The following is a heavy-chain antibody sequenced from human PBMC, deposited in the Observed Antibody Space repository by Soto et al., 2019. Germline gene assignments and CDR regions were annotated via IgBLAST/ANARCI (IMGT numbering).Heavy chain of an antibody. V-gene: IGHV3-21*01. CDR1: GFTFSTYT. CDR3: ARDILSGGAYPDS. Sequence: GSLRLSCAASGFTFSTYTMNWVRQVPGKGLEWISSISSGSSYIYYAGSVKGRFTISRDNAKNSLFLQMNSLRADDTAVYYCARDILSGGAYPDSWGQGTKVTVSS. CDR2: ISSGSSYI. D-gene: IGHD3-10*01. J-gene: IGHJ5*01.